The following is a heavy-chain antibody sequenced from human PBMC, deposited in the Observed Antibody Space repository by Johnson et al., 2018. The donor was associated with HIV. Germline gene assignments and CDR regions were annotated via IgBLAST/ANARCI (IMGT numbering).Heavy chain of an antibody. CDR2: ISSSGSTI. J-gene: IGHJ3*02. V-gene: IGHV3-23*04. CDR1: GFTFSSYA. Sequence: VQLVESGGGLVQPGGSLRLSCAASGFTFSSYAMSWVRQAPGKGLEWVSNISSSGSTIYYADSVKGRFTISRDNSKNTLYLQMNSLRAEDTAVYYCAKDKAVVTALYDAFDIWGQGTMVTVSS. CDR3: AKDKAVVTALYDAFDI. D-gene: IGHD2-21*02.